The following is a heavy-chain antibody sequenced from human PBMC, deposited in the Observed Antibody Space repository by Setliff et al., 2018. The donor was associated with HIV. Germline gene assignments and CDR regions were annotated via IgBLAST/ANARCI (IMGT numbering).Heavy chain of an antibody. J-gene: IGHJ5*02. CDR1: GDTFNNYA. D-gene: IGHD3-22*01. V-gene: IGHV1-69*13. Sequence: SVKVSCKASGDTFNNYAINWVRQAPGQGLEWVGGIIPYFGTTEYEQKFQGRVTITADESKSTAYLELSSLRSDDTAVYYCARSRTITLIQCLDPWGQGTQVTVPQ. CDR3: ARSRTITLIQCLDP. CDR2: IIPYFGTT.